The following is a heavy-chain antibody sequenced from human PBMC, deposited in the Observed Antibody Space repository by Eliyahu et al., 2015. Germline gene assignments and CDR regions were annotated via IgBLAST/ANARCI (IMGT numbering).Heavy chain of an antibody. CDR2: ISERSSYI. J-gene: IGHJ4*02. Sequence: EVQLVESGGHLVXPGGSLXLSCSXSGLTLEKYTXXWVRQAPGKGLEWVSSISERSSYIYYAESVRGRFTISRDNAQNSLFLQMNSLGVEDTAVYFCATSSHSSDYYVHWGQGTLVSVSS. D-gene: IGHD3-22*01. V-gene: IGHV3-21*01. CDR3: ATSSHSSDYYVH. CDR1: GLTLEKYT.